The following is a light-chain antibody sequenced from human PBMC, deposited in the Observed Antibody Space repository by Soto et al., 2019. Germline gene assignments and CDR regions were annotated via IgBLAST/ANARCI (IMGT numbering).Light chain of an antibody. CDR3: AAGDDSLNGPV. CDR2: GNN. CDR1: SSNIGNNT. Sequence: QSVLTQPPSASGTPGQRVTISCSGSSSNIGNNTVNWYQQLPGTAPKLLIYGNNHRTSGVPDRFSGSKSGTSASLANSGLQSEDEADYCAAGDDSLNGPVFGGGTKLTVL. J-gene: IGLJ3*02. V-gene: IGLV1-44*01.